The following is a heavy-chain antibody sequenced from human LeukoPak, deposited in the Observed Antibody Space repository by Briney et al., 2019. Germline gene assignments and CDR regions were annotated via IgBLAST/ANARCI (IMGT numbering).Heavy chain of an antibody. CDR1: GGSFSGYY. J-gene: IGHJ5*02. V-gene: IGHV4-34*01. Sequence: SETLSLTCAVYGGSFSGYYWSWIRQPPGKGLEWIGEINHSGSTNYNPSLKSRVTISVDTSKNQFSLKLSSVTAADTAVYYCAREVFVSCSGGSCYSGGWFDPWGQGTLVTASS. D-gene: IGHD2-15*01. CDR2: INHSGST. CDR3: AREVFVSCSGGSCYSGGWFDP.